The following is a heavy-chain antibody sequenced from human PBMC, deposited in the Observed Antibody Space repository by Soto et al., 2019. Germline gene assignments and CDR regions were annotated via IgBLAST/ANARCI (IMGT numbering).Heavy chain of an antibody. CDR3: ARDLFTYSGYDWTTFDY. CDR2: IIPIFGTA. D-gene: IGHD5-12*01. Sequence: GASVKVSCKASGGTFSSYAISWVRQAPGQGLEWMGGIIPIFGTANYAQKFQGRVTITADESTSTAYMELSSLRSEDTAVYYCARDLFTYSGYDWTTFDYWGQGTLVTVSS. V-gene: IGHV1-69*13. J-gene: IGHJ4*02. CDR1: GGTFSSYA.